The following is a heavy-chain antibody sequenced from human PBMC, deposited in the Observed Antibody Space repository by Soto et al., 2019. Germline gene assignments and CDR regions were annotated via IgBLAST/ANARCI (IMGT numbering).Heavy chain of an antibody. CDR1: GFSLSNVRMG. J-gene: IGHJ4*02. CDR2: IFSNDEK. V-gene: IGHV2-26*01. D-gene: IGHD4-4*01. Sequence: QVTLKESGPVLVKPTETVTLTCTVSGFSLSNVRMGVTWIRQPPGKALEWLAHIFSNDEKSYNTSLKSRLTISKDTSKSQVVLTMTNMDPVDTATYYCARIYSNYALYYFDYWRQGTLVTVSS. CDR3: ARIYSNYALYYFDY.